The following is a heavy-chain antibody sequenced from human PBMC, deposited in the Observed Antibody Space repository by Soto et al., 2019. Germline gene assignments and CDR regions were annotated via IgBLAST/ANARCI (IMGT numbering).Heavy chain of an antibody. V-gene: IGHV4-31*03. CDR1: GGSISSGGSY. CDR2: IYYSGST. J-gene: IGHJ4*02. Sequence: SETLSLTCTVSGGSISSGGSYWSWIRQHPGKGLEWIGYIYYSGSTYYNPSLKSRVTISVDTSKNQFSLKLSSVTAADTAVYYCARRDCSGGSCLFDYWGQGTLVTVSS. D-gene: IGHD2-15*01. CDR3: ARRDCSGGSCLFDY.